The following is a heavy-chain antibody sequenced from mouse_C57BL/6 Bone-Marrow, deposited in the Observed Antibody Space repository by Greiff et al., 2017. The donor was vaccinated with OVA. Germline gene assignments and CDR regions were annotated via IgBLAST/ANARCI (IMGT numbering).Heavy chain of an antibody. CDR3: ATLPYGNFLYAMDY. Sequence: QVQLQQSGPGLVQPSQSLSIACTVSGFSLTSYGVHWVRQSPGKGLEWLGVIWSGGSTDYNAAFISRLSISKDNSKSQVFFKMNSLQAYDTAIYYCATLPYGNFLYAMDYWGQGTSVTVSS. D-gene: IGHD2-1*01. CDR2: IWSGGST. J-gene: IGHJ4*01. CDR1: GFSLTSYG. V-gene: IGHV2-2*01.